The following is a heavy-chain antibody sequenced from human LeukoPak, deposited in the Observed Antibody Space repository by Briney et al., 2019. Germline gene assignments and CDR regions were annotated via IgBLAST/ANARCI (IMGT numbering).Heavy chain of an antibody. Sequence: SETLSLICAVFGESFSGYYWNWIRQLPGKGLEWIGEVYHTGSTKYNPSLKSRVIMSVDTSKNQFSLKLSSVTAADTAVYYCARGKNTGWFTGFFGPWGQGSLVTVSS. CDR1: GESFSGYY. CDR3: ARGKNTGWFTGFFGP. V-gene: IGHV4-34*01. CDR2: VYHTGST. D-gene: IGHD6-19*01. J-gene: IGHJ5*02.